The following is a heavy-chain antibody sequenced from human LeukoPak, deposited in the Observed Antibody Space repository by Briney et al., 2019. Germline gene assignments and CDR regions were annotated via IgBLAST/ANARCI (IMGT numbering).Heavy chain of an antibody. CDR1: GFTFSSYA. J-gene: IGHJ5*02. Sequence: GGSLRLSCAASGFTFSSYAMHWVRRAPGKGLEWVAVISYDGSNKYYADSVKGRFTISRDNSKNTLYLQMNSLRAEDTAVYYCARDGEDYGDYANWFDPWGQGTLVTVSS. CDR2: ISYDGSNK. D-gene: IGHD4-17*01. CDR3: ARDGEDYGDYANWFDP. V-gene: IGHV3-30-3*01.